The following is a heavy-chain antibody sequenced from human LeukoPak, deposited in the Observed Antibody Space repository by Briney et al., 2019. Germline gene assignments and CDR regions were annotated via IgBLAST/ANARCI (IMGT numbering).Heavy chain of an antibody. CDR2: FSGVSAFK. J-gene: IGHJ3*02. D-gene: IGHD1-7*01. CDR3: AKYQTGTWTSYDSSDI. Sequence: GGSLRLSCTASGFTFGSPGMNWVGRVPGKGLEWVSSFSGVSAFKVYVDSVKGGFTISRDSAKNSLYLQMNSLRAEDTAAYYCAKYQTGTWTSYDSSDIWGQATLVTVSS. V-gene: IGHV3-21*01. CDR1: GFTFGSPG.